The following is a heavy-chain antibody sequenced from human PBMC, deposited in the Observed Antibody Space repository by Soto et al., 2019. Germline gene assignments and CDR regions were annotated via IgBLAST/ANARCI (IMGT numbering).Heavy chain of an antibody. D-gene: IGHD6-6*01. J-gene: IGHJ6*02. CDR3: ARVKQLVRGYYYGMDV. CDR2: INPSGGST. Sequence: SVKVSCKASGYTFTSYYMHWVRQAPVQGLEWMGIINPSGGSTSYAHKFQGRVTMTRDTSTSTVYMELSSLRSEDTAVYYCARVKQLVRGYYYGMDVWGQGTTVTSP. V-gene: IGHV1-46*01. CDR1: GYTFTSYY.